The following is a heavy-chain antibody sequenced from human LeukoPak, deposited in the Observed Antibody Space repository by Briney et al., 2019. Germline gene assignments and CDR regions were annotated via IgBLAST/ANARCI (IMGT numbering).Heavy chain of an antibody. Sequence: ASVKVSCKAAGYTFTGYYMHWVRQAPGQGLGWMGWINPNSGGTNYAQKFQGRVTMTRDTCISTAYMELRSLRSDDTAVYYCVSLYYYDSSGYPTQFDYWGQGTLVTGSS. J-gene: IGHJ4*02. CDR1: GYTFTGYY. V-gene: IGHV1-2*02. CDR3: VSLYYYDSSGYPTQFDY. CDR2: INPNSGGT. D-gene: IGHD3-22*01.